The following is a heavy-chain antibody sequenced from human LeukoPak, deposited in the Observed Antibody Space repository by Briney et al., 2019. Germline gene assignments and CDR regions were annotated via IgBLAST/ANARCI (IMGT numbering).Heavy chain of an antibody. D-gene: IGHD3-3*02. V-gene: IGHV1-2*02. Sequence: ASVKVSCKASGYTFTSYYMHWVRKAPGQGLGWMGWINPNSGGTNYAQKFQGRVTMTRDTSISTAYMELSRLRSDDTAVYYCARDRLAASLDYWGQGTLVTVSS. CDR1: GYTFTSYY. CDR3: ARDRLAASLDY. J-gene: IGHJ4*02. CDR2: INPNSGGT.